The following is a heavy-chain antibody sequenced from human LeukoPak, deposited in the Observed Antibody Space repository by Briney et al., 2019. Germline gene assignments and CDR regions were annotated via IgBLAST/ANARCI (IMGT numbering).Heavy chain of an antibody. V-gene: IGHV1-8*02. J-gene: IGHJ5*02. CDR3: ARRLIAAASKFDP. Sequence: ASVKVSCKASGYTFTSYGISWVRQATGQGLEWMGWMNPNSGNTGYAQKFQGRVTMTRNTSISTAYMELSSLRSEDTAVYYCARRLIAAASKFDPWGQGTLVTVSS. CDR2: MNPNSGNT. CDR1: GYTFTSYG. D-gene: IGHD6-13*01.